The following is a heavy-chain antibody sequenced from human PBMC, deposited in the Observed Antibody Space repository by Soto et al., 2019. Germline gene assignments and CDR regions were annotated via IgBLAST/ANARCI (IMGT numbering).Heavy chain of an antibody. D-gene: IGHD1-26*01. V-gene: IGHV1-3*01. CDR1: GYTFTSYA. CDR2: INAGNGNT. CDR3: ARERKVDPEPDAFDI. Sequence: ASVKVSCKASGYTFTSYAMHWVRQAPGQRLEWMGWINAGNGNTKYSQKFQGRVTITRDTSASTAYMELSSLRSEDTAVYYCARERKVDPEPDAFDIWGQGTMVTISS. J-gene: IGHJ3*02.